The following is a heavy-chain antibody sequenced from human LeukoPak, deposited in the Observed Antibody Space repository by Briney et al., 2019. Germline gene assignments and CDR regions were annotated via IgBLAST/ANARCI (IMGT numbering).Heavy chain of an antibody. Sequence: GGSLRLSCVVSGFTFSTYAMHRVRQAPGKGLEWVAIISYDGSDKYYADSVKGRFTISRDNSKNTLYLQMNSLRAGDTAVYYCAKDIRNDRFGGPGKYWGQGTLVTVSS. V-gene: IGHV3-30*18. J-gene: IGHJ4*02. D-gene: IGHD3-10*01. CDR3: AKDIRNDRFGGPGKY. CDR1: GFTFSTYA. CDR2: ISYDGSDK.